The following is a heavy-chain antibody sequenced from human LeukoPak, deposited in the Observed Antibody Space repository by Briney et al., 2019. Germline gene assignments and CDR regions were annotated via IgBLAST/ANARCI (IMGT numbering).Heavy chain of an antibody. J-gene: IGHJ4*02. CDR1: GGSFSGYY. V-gene: IGHV4-34*01. CDR3: ARGVGRHYYDSSGRYYFDY. CDR2: INHSGST. Sequence: SETLSLTCAVYGGSFSGYYWSWIRQPPGKGLEWIGEINHSGSTNYNPSLRSRVTISVDTSRNQFSLKLSSVTAADTAVYYCARGVGRHYYDSSGRYYFDYWGQGTLVTVSS. D-gene: IGHD3-22*01.